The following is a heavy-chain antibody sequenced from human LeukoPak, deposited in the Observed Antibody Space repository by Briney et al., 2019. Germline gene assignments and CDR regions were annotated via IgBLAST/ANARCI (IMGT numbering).Heavy chain of an antibody. CDR1: GYSISSGYH. D-gene: IGHD6-19*01. CDR2: INHSGST. J-gene: IGHJ4*02. V-gene: IGHV4-38-2*02. Sequence: SETLSLTCAVSGYSISSGYHWGWNRQSPGKGLEWIGSINHSGSTYYNPSLKGRVTISLDTSKNQFSLKLCSVTAADTAVYYCARDPGGSSGWYFDYWGQGTLVTVSS. CDR3: ARDPGGSSGWYFDY.